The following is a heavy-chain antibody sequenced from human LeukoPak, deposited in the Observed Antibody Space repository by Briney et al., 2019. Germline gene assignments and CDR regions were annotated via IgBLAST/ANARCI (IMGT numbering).Heavy chain of an antibody. J-gene: IGHJ4*02. CDR2: IYTSGST. V-gene: IGHV4-4*07. D-gene: IGHD5-18*01. CDR3: CGYSLY. Sequence: SETLPLTCTVSGGSISSYYWSWIRQPAGKGLEWTGRIYTSGSTNYNPSLKSRVTMSVDTSKNQFSLKLSSVTAADTAVYYCCGYSLYWGQGTLVTVSS. CDR1: GGSISSYY.